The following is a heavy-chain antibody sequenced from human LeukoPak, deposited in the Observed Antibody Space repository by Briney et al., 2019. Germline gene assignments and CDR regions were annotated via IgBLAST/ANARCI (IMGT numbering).Heavy chain of an antibody. CDR1: GGTFSSYA. CDR2: IIPIFGTA. J-gene: IGHJ4*02. CDR3: ARGYYDSSGYYQFDY. V-gene: IGHV1-69*05. Sequence: ASVKVSCKASGGTFSSYAISWVRQAPGQGLEWMGRIIPIFGTANYARKFQGRVTITTDESTSTAYMELSSLRSEDTAVYYCARGYYDSSGYYQFDYWGQGTLVTVSS. D-gene: IGHD3-22*01.